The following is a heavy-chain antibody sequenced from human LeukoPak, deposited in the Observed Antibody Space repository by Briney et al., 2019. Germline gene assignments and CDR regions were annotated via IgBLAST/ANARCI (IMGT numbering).Heavy chain of an antibody. CDR1: GFTFSSYS. D-gene: IGHD3-16*02. CDR2: ISSSSYI. J-gene: IGHJ4*02. V-gene: IGHV3-21*01. CDR3: ARDTDAIYDYVWGSYRYTPPGY. Sequence: GGSLRLSCAASGFTFSSYSMNWVRQAPGKGLEWVSSISSSSYIYYADSVKGRFTISRDNAKNSLYLQMNSLRAEDTAVYYCARDTDAIYDYVWGSYRYTPPGYWGQGTLVTASS.